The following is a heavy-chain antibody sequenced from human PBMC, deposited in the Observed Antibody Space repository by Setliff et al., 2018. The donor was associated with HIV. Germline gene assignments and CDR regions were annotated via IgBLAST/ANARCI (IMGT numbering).Heavy chain of an antibody. V-gene: IGHV1-18*01. CDR3: AVMGYCGGNSCYRTEGFDY. J-gene: IGHJ4*02. CDR2: ISAQNGHT. D-gene: IGHD2-2*01. Sequence: ASVKVSCKTSGYTFNTSAIAWVRQAPGQGLDWVGWISAQNGHTNYAQKVQGRVAMTTDTSTSTAYMELMALRSDDTAMFYCAVMGYCGGNSCYRTEGFDYWGQGTLVTVSS. CDR1: GYTFNTSA.